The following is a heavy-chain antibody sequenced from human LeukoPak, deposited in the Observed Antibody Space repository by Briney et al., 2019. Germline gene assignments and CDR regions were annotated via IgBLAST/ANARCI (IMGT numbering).Heavy chain of an antibody. Sequence: ASGNVSGKVSGYTLTQLSIHWLPQAAGKGGEWMGGFDTEDGETIYAQKFQARVTMTEETSTDTAYMELRRLRSEDTAVYYCAPYYYDSTPFCGQGTLATVYS. CDR3: APYYYDSTPF. J-gene: IGHJ4*02. CDR2: FDTEDGET. D-gene: IGHD3-22*01. CDR1: GYTLTQLS. V-gene: IGHV1-24*01.